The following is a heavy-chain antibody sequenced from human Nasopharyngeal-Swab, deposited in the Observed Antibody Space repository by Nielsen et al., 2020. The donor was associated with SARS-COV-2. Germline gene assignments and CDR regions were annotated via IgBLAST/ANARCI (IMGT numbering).Heavy chain of an antibody. Sequence: GPTLEKPTQTVTLTCTCSGFTLSTSGRRESWIRQPPGKALERLALIDWEDDKDYSTSLKNRLTISKDTSKNQVVLTRTNIAPFDTATYYCARIQAMITFGGANYYGMDVWGQGTTVTVSS. D-gene: IGHD3-16*01. V-gene: IGHV2-70*01. J-gene: IGHJ6*02. CDR1: GFTLSTSGRR. CDR3: ARIQAMITFGGANYYGMDV. CDR2: IDWEDDK.